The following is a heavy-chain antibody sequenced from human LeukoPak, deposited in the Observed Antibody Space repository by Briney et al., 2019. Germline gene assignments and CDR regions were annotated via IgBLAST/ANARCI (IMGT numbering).Heavy chain of an antibody. Sequence: GGSLRLSCAASGFTFSSYAMSWVRQAPGKGLEWVSAISGSGGSTYYADSVKGRFTISRDNSKNTLYLQMNSLRAEDTAEYYCAKSLLTTASGTGRAFDIWGQGTMVTVSA. J-gene: IGHJ3*02. CDR3: AKSLLTTASGTGRAFDI. D-gene: IGHD1-26*01. CDR2: ISGSGGST. V-gene: IGHV3-23*01. CDR1: GFTFSSYA.